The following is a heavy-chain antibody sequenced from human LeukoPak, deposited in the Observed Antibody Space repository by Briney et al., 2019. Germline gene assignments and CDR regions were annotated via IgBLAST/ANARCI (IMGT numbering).Heavy chain of an antibody. CDR3: VRGMGVSMLYYFDY. D-gene: IGHD3-10*01. CDR1: GLILSSNY. J-gene: IGHJ4*02. CDR2: LYSDGTT. Sequence: GGSLRLSCAASGLILSSNYMSGVGQAQGKGGEGVSVLYSDGTTYYADSVKGRFTISRDNSKNTLYLQMNSLRAEDTAVYYCVRGMGVSMLYYFDYWGQGTLVTVS. V-gene: IGHV3-66*02.